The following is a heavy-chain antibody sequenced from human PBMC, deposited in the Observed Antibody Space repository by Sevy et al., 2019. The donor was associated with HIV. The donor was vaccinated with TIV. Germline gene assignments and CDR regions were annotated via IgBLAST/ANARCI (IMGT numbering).Heavy chain of an antibody. J-gene: IGHJ4*02. D-gene: IGHD4-17*01. V-gene: IGHV3-30-3*01. CDR3: ARADYGDYSGEFDY. CDR1: GITFSSHA. CDR2: ISYDGSNK. Sequence: GESLKISCAASGITFSSHAMHWVRQAPGKGLEWVTIISYDGSNKYYADSVKGRFTISRDNSKNTLYLQMNSVRAEDTAVYYCARADYGDYSGEFDYWGQGTLVTVSS.